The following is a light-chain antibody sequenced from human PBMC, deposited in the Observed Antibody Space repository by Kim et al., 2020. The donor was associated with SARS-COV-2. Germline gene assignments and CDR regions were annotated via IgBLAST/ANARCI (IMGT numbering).Light chain of an antibody. V-gene: IGLV3-19*01. J-gene: IGLJ1*01. CDR2: SYD. CDR1: SLRRYY. CDR3: NSRDGNGDQFF. Sequence: LGQTVRITCQGDSLRRYYASWYQQKPGQAPILVFYSYDTRPSGIPDRFSGSTSGNTASLTITGAQAEDEADYYCNSRDGNGDQFFFGTGTKVTVL.